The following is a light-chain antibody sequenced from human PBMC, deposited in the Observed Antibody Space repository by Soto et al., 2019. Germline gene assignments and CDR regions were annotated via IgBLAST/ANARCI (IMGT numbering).Light chain of an antibody. CDR1: SSDVGSYNL. Sequence: QSALTQPASVSGSPGQSITISCTGTSSDVGSYNLVSWYQQHPGKAPKLMIYEVSKRPSGVSNRFSGSKSGNTASLTISGLQDEVEADYYCCSYAGSSSLVFGGGTKLTVL. V-gene: IGLV2-23*02. CDR3: CSYAGSSSLV. CDR2: EVS. J-gene: IGLJ3*02.